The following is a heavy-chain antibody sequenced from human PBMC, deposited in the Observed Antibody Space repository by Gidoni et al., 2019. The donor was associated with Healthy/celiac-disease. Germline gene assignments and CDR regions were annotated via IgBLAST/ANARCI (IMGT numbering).Heavy chain of an antibody. V-gene: IGHV1-46*01. CDR3: ARDCSPSLQLERRWTYYYYYMDV. J-gene: IGHJ6*03. CDR1: GYPFTSYS. CDR2: IHPSGGST. D-gene: IGHD1-1*01. Sequence: QVQLVQSGAEVTNPGASVTVSCKASGYPFTSYSMPWLRRDPGQGLEWMGKIHPSGGSTSYAQKFQGRVTMTRDTSTSTVYMELSSLRSEDTAVYYCARDCSPSLQLERRWTYYYYYMDVWGKGTTVTVSS.